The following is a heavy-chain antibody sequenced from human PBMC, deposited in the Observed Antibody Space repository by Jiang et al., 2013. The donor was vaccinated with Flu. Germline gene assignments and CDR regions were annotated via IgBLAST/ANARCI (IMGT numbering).Heavy chain of an antibody. D-gene: IGHD3-10*01. CDR1: GDSVTSRSYY. CDR3: ASRGWKLSLLDY. Sequence: PGLVKPSETLSLTCTVSGDSVTSRSYYWGWIRQPPGKGLEWIGSIQYSGNTYYNPSLKSRVTISIDTSKNQFSLKLSSVTAADTAVYYCASRGWKLSLLDYWGQGTLVTVSS. CDR2: IQYSGNT. J-gene: IGHJ4*02. V-gene: IGHV4-39*01.